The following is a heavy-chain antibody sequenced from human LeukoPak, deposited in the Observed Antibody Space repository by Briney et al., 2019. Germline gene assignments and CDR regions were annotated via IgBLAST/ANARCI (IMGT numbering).Heavy chain of an antibody. V-gene: IGHV3-49*04. CDR1: GFTFGDYA. CDR2: IRSKAYGGTT. Sequence: GGSLRLSCTASGFTFGDYAMSWVRQAPGKGLEWVGFIRSKAYGGTTEYAASVKGRFTISRDDSKSIAYLQMNSLKTEDTAVYYCTRAQYSSGWYGDFDYWGQGTLVTVSS. CDR3: TRAQYSSGWYGDFDY. D-gene: IGHD6-19*01. J-gene: IGHJ4*02.